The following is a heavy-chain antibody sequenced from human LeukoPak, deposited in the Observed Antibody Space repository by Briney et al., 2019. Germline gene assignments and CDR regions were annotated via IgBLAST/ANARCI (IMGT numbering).Heavy chain of an antibody. CDR1: GFTFSSYG. D-gene: IGHD4-17*01. CDR2: ISYDGTNK. Sequence: GGSLRLSCAASGFTFSSYGIHWVRQAPGKGLEWVAVISYDGTNKYYADSVKGRFTIPRDNSKNTLYLQMNSLRPEDAAVYYCAREIGSDYAGLVAFESWGQGTLVTVSS. V-gene: IGHV3-30*03. J-gene: IGHJ4*02. CDR3: AREIGSDYAGLVAFES.